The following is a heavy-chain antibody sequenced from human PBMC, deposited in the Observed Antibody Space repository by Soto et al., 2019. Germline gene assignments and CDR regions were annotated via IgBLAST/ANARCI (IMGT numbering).Heavy chain of an antibody. CDR1: GFTFSGSA. J-gene: IGHJ5*02. CDR3: TRHLEEAAGTWESWFDP. V-gene: IGHV3-73*01. Sequence: LRLSCAASGFTFSGSAMHWVGQASGKGLEWVGRIRSKANSYATAYAASVKGRFTISRDDSKNTAYLQMNSLKTEDTAVYHCTRHLEEAAGTWESWFDPWGQGTLVTVSS. D-gene: IGHD6-13*01. CDR2: IRSKANSYAT.